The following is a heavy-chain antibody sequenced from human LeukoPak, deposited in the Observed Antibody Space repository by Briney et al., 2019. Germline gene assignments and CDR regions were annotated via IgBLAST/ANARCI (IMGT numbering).Heavy chain of an antibody. J-gene: IGHJ5*02. Sequence: SETLSQTFTVSGGSISSSIYYWGWIRQPPGKGLEWIGTIYYSGNTFYSPSLKSRVTISIDTSKNQFSLKLSSVTAADTALYYCARHPSFDWFGPWGQGNLVSVSS. V-gene: IGHV4-39*01. CDR1: GGSISSSIYY. CDR3: ARHPSFDWFGP. D-gene: IGHD3-3*01. CDR2: IYYSGNT.